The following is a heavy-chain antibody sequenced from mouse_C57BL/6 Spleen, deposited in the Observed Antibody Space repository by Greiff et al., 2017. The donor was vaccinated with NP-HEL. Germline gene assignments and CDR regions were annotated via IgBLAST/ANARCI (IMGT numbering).Heavy chain of an antibody. V-gene: IGHV5-16*01. CDR1: GFTFSDYY. CDR2: INYDGSST. Sequence: EVKLVESEGGLVQPGSSMKLSCTASGFTFSDYYMAWVRQVPEKGLEWVANINYDGSSTYYLDSLKSRFIISRDNAKNILYLQMSSLKSEDTATYYCARGVYGNYVFDYWGQGTTLTVSS. CDR3: ARGVYGNYVFDY. J-gene: IGHJ2*01. D-gene: IGHD2-1*01.